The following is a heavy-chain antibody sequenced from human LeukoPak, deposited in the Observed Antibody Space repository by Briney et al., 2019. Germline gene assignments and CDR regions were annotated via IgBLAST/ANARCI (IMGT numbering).Heavy chain of an antibody. V-gene: IGHV4-38-2*02. D-gene: IGHD3-9*01. J-gene: IGHJ4*02. CDR3: ARRPAILTGYYDY. CDR1: GYSISSGYY. Sequence: PSETLSLTCTVSGYSISSGYYWGWIRQPPGKGLEWIGNIYHSGSTYYNPSLESRVTISVDTSKNQFSLKLSSVTAADTAVYYCARRPAILTGYYDYWGQGTLVTVSS. CDR2: IYHSGST.